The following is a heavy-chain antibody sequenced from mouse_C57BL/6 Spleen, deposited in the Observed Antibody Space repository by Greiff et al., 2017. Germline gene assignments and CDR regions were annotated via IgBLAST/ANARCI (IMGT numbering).Heavy chain of an antibody. CDR3: ARTGGELYDPFAY. J-gene: IGHJ3*01. D-gene: IGHD2-3*01. CDR1: GYTFTSYW. V-gene: IGHV1-53*01. CDR2: INPSNGCT. Sequence: VQLQQPGTELVKPGASVKLSCKASGYTFTSYWMHWVKQRPGQGLEWIGNINPSNGCTNYNEKFKSKATLTVDKSSSTAYMQLSSLTSEDSAVYYCARTGGELYDPFAYWGQGTLVTVSA.